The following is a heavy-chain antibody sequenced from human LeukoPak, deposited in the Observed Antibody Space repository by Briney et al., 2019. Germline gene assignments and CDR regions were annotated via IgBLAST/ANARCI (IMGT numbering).Heavy chain of an antibody. CDR2: INHSGST. CDR1: GGSFSGYY. CDR3: ARGPTRYYFDY. Sequence: SETLSLTCAVYGGSFSGYYWSWIRQPPGKGLEWIGEINHSGSTNYNPSLKSRVTISVDTSKSQFSLQLSSVTAADTAVYYCARGPTRYYFDYWGQGTLVTVSS. J-gene: IGHJ4*02. V-gene: IGHV4-34*01.